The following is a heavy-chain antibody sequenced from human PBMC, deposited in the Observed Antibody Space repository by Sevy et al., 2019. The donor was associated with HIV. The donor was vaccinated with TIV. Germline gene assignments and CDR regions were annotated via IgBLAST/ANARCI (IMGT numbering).Heavy chain of an antibody. CDR3: ARDRGRGWFDP. D-gene: IGHD1-26*01. J-gene: IGHJ5*02. CDR2: ISSSSSYI. CDR1: GFTFSSYS. V-gene: IGHV3-21*01. Sequence: GGSLRLSCAASGFTFSSYSMNWVRQAPGKGLEWVLSISSSSSYIYYADSVKGRFTISRDNAKNSLYLQMNSLRAEDTAVYYCARDRGRGWFDPWGQGTLVTVSS.